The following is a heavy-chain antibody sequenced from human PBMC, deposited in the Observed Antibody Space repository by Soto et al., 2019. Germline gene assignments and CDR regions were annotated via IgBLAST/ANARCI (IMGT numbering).Heavy chain of an antibody. J-gene: IGHJ4*02. CDR3: ARRAPYYYDSSGYPDY. D-gene: IGHD3-22*01. V-gene: IGHV3-30-3*01. CDR1: GFTFSSYA. Sequence: ESGGGVVQPGRSLRLSCAASGFTFSSYAMHWVRQAPGKGLEWVAVISYDGSNKYYADSVKGRFTISRDNSKNTLYLQMNSLRAEDTAVYYCARRAPYYYDSSGYPDYWGQGTLVTVSS. CDR2: ISYDGSNK.